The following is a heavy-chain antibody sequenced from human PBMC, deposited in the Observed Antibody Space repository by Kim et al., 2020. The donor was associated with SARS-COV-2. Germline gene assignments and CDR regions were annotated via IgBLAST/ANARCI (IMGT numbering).Heavy chain of an antibody. V-gene: IGHV3-23*01. CDR3: ARPRSAWSPLDYFDS. J-gene: IGHJ4*02. Sequence: GGSLRLSCVASGFTLNNYAMNWVRQTPGKGLEWVAAIGSSGTNTYYADSVKGRFTVSRDTSTNTLDLQMNSLRVEDTAVYCCARPRSAWSPLDYFDSWGPGTLLPLSS. CDR1: GFTLNNYA. D-gene: IGHD2-15*01. CDR2: IGSSGTNT.